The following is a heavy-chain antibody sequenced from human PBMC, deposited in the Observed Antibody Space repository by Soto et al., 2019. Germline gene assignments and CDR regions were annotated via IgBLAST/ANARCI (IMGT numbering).Heavy chain of an antibody. CDR3: AHIDPEIVTVGGHGGFDY. J-gene: IGHJ4*02. CDR1: GFSLTSGVG. Sequence: QITLKESGPTLVRPPQTLTLTCTFSGFSLTSGVGVGWIRQPPGKALEWLALIYWDDDKRYSPSLKNRLTITKDISKNQLVLTRTNVGPVDTATYFCAHIDPEIVTVGGHGGFDYWGQGTLVTVSS. CDR2: IYWDDDK. D-gene: IGHD5-12*01. V-gene: IGHV2-5*02.